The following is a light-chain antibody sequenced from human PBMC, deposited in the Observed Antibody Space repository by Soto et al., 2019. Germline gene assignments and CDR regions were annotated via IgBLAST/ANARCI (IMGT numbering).Light chain of an antibody. CDR3: QHYNTYPWT. J-gene: IGKJ1*01. V-gene: IGKV1-5*03. CDR1: QSISSW. Sequence: DIQMTQSPSILSASVGDRVTITCRASQSISSWLALYQQKPGKAPNLLIHKASHLESGVPSRFSGSGSGTEFTLTISSLQPGDFATYYCQHYNTYPWTFGQGTKVDIK. CDR2: KAS.